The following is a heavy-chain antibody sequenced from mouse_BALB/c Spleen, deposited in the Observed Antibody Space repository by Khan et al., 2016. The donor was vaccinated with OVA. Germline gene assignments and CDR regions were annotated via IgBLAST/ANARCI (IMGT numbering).Heavy chain of an antibody. CDR2: IWGDGST. Sequence: VQLQESGPGLVAPSQSLSITCTVSGFSLTGYGVNWVRQPPGKGLEWLGMIWGDGSTDYDSALKSRLTTSKDNSTSHVFLKMNRLQSDDTARYYGARDYYGNYREALDYWGQGTSVTVSS. CDR1: GFSLTGYG. V-gene: IGHV2-6-7*01. J-gene: IGHJ4*01. D-gene: IGHD2-1*01. CDR3: ARDYYGNYREALDY.